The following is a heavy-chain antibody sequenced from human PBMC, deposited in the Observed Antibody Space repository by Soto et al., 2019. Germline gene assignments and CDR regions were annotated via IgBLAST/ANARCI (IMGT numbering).Heavy chain of an antibody. CDR3: AKTQNFNGYYAGFGS. CDR1: GFSFAGYA. Sequence: VGSLRLSCIVSGFSFAGYALAWVRQAPGKGLEWVAAVSGGGASTYYAYSVKGRFSISRDKSGNMVFLQMNSLTAGATAVYYCAKTQNFNGYYAGFGSWGQGTRGTV. J-gene: IGHJ5*02. CDR2: VSGGGAST. D-gene: IGHD3-3*01. V-gene: IGHV3-23*01.